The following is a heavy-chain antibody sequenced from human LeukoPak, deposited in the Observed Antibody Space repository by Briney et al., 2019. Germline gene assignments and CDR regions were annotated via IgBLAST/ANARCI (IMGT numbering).Heavy chain of an antibody. V-gene: IGHV4-38-2*02. J-gene: IGHJ4*02. Sequence: PSETLSLTCTVSGYSISSGYYWGWIRQPPGKGLEWIGSIYHSGSTYYNPSLKGRVTISVDTSKNQFSLKLSSVTAADTAVYYCARAPYSSSWYQGFDYWGQGTLVTVSS. D-gene: IGHD6-13*01. CDR1: GYSISSGYY. CDR3: ARAPYSSSWYQGFDY. CDR2: IYHSGST.